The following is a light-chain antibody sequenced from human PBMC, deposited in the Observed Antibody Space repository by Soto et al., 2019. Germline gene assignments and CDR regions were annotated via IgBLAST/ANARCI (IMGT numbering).Light chain of an antibody. CDR2: DAS. Sequence: VLEQRQATRSSSAASRVTLFLRANERMSRSLAWYQQRPGQPPRILICDASCRATGIPERFSGSGSGTDFTLTISMLEPEDFAVYYCQQYGSSPTFGRGTKVEIK. CDR3: QQYGSSPT. J-gene: IGKJ4*02. V-gene: IGKV3-20*01. CDR1: ERMSRS.